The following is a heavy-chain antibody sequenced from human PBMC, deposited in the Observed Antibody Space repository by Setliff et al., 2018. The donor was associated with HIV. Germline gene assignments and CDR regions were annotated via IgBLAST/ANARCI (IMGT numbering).Heavy chain of an antibody. D-gene: IGHD6-13*01. Sequence: ASVKVSCKASGGTFSSYAINWVRQAPGQGLEWMGGIIPVFDTANYAQKFQGRVTITADEATSTSSMELSSLGSEDTAVDYCARDASRNDSSWYGYFDLWGRGTLVTVSS. CDR1: GGTFSSYA. CDR2: IIPVFDTA. CDR3: ARDASRNDSSWYGYFDL. J-gene: IGHJ2*01. V-gene: IGHV1-69*13.